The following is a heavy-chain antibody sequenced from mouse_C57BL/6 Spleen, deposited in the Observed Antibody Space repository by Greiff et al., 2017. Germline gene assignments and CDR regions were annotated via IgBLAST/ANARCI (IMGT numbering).Heavy chain of an antibody. CDR2: FSSGGDYI. D-gene: IGHD1-1*01. CDR3: TRDWTTLGGYAMDY. J-gene: IGHJ4*01. CDR1: GFTFSSYA. Sequence: EVLLQESGEGLVKPGGSLKLSCAASGFTFSSYAMSWVRQTPEKRLEWVAYFSSGGDYIYYADTVKGRYTISRDNARNTLYLQMSSLMSEDAAMYYCTRDWTTLGGYAMDYWGQGTSVTVSS. V-gene: IGHV5-9-1*02.